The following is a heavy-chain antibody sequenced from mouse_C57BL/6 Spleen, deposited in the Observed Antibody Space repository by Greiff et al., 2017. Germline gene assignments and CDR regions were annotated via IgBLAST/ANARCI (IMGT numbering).Heavy chain of an antibody. J-gene: IGHJ3*01. Sequence: QVQLQQPGAELVKPGASVKLSCKASGYTFTSYWMQWVKQRPGQGLEWIGEIDPSDSYTNYNQKFKGKATLTVDTSSSTAYMQLSSLTSEDSAVYYCARSGNYPPWFAYWGQGTLVTVSA. CDR2: IDPSDSYT. V-gene: IGHV1-50*01. CDR3: ARSGNYPPWFAY. CDR1: GYTFTSYW. D-gene: IGHD2-1*01.